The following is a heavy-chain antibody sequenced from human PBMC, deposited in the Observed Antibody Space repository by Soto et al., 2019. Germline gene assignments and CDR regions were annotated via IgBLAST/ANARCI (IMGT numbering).Heavy chain of an antibody. V-gene: IGHV4-4*02. CDR1: SDSIAGENW. Sequence: QVQLQESGPGMVEPSETLSLTCTVSSDSIAGENWWSWVRQPPGLGLEWIGEVFHTGGTNYNPSLKSRVTMEVDKSKNQFSLKLISATAADTAVYYCARVFSSATGWMYHFDFWGQGTLVSVSS. J-gene: IGHJ4*02. CDR3: ARVFSSATGWMYHFDF. D-gene: IGHD3-9*01. CDR2: VFHTGGT.